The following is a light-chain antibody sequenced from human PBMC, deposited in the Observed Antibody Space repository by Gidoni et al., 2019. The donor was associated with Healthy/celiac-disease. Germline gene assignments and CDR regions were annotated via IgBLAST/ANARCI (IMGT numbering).Light chain of an antibody. J-gene: IGKJ4*01. V-gene: IGKV3-11*01. CDR1: QSVSSY. Sequence: EIVLTQSPVTLSLSPGERATLSCRASQSVSSYLAWYQQKPSQAPRLLIYDASNRATGIPARFSGSGSGTDFTLTISSLEPEDFAVYYCQQRSNWPLTFGGXTKVEIK. CDR2: DAS. CDR3: QQRSNWPLT.